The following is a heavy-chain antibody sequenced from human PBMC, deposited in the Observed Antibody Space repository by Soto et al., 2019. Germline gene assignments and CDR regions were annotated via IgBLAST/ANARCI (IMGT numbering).Heavy chain of an antibody. CDR1: GGTFRNYG. CDR2: IIPVFGTT. CDR3: GRYCSGGSCHTLDYYDRDV. Sequence: SVKVSCKASGGTFRNYGIGWVRQAPGQGLEWMGGIIPVFGTTNYAQKFQGRVTITADESTSTAYIEVSSLRSEDTAMFYCGRYCSGGSCHTLDYYDRDVWGQGTTVTVSS. D-gene: IGHD2-15*01. V-gene: IGHV1-69*13. J-gene: IGHJ6*02.